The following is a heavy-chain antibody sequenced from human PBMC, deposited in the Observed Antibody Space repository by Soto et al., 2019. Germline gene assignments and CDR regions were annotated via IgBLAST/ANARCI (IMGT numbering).Heavy chain of an antibody. V-gene: IGHV3-23*01. CDR2: ISGSGGST. J-gene: IGHJ3*02. CDR1: GFTFSSYA. Sequence: PGGSLRLSCAASGFTFSSYAMSWFRQAPGKGLEWVSAISGSGGSTYYADSVRGRFTISRDNSKNTLYLQMNSLRAEDTAVYYCAKDKSGYYDFWSGYPNDAFDIWGQGTMVTV. D-gene: IGHD3-3*01. CDR3: AKDKSGYYDFWSGYPNDAFDI.